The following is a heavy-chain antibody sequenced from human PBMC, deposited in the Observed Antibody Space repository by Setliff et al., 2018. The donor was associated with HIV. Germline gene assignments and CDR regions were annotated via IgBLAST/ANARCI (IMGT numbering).Heavy chain of an antibody. V-gene: IGHV3-23*01. D-gene: IGHD1-26*01. Sequence: GGSLRLSCAASGFTFSRYAMTWVRQAPGKGLEWVSAISGSGIGSYYPDSVKGRFTISRDNSKNTLFLQMNSLRAEDTAVYYCARGTVGATFLHNDYWGQGQWSPSPQ. CDR3: ARGTVGATFLHNDY. CDR2: ISGSGIGS. CDR1: GFTFSRYA. J-gene: IGHJ4*02.